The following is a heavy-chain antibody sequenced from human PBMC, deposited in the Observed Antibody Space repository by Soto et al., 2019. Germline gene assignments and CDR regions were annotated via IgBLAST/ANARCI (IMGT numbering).Heavy chain of an antibody. CDR3: ARDTSGSYFEASYYYYGMDV. CDR2: IYHSGST. D-gene: IGHD1-26*01. V-gene: IGHV4-30-2*01. Sequence: SETLSLTCAVSGGSISSGGYSWSWIRQPPGKGLEWIGYIYHSGSTYYNPSLKSRVTISVDRSKNQFSLKLSSVTAADTAVYYCARDTSGSYFEASYYYYGMDVWGQGTTVTVSS. J-gene: IGHJ6*02. CDR1: GGSISSGGYS.